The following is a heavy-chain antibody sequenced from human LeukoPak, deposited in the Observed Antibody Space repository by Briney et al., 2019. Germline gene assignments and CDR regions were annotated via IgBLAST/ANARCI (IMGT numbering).Heavy chain of an antibody. CDR3: ATIKVRANNYDTDGFEY. CDR2: IKQDGNEK. CDR1: GFTLSSFW. J-gene: IGHJ4*02. Sequence: PGGSLRLSCAASGFTLSSFWMSWVRQAPGKGLEWVANIKQDGNEKYYADSGKGRFTISRDNAKNSLYLQMSSQRAEDTAVYYCATIKVRANNYDTDGFEYWGQGTLVTVSS. V-gene: IGHV3-7*05. D-gene: IGHD3-10*01.